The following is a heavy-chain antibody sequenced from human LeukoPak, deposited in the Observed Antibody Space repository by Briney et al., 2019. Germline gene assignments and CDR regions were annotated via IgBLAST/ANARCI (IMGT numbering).Heavy chain of an antibody. V-gene: IGHV3-30-3*01. CDR2: ISYDETNK. Sequence: GRSLRLSCAASGFTFSSYAMHWVRQAPGKGLEWVAVISYDETNKYYADSVKGRFTLSRDNSENTLSLQMNSLKPEDTATYYCATPSYYYGSGSYYNGGTSTYDNWGQGTLVTVSS. CDR3: ATPSYYYGSGSYYNGGTSTYDN. D-gene: IGHD3-10*01. CDR1: GFTFSSYA. J-gene: IGHJ4*02.